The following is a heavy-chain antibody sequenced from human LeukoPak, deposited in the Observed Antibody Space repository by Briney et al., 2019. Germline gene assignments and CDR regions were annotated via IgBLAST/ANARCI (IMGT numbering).Heavy chain of an antibody. CDR3: AKGPYGIPVPPDY. CDR2: ISGTSGST. J-gene: IGHJ4*02. D-gene: IGHD6-19*01. V-gene: IGHV3-23*01. CDR1: GFAFSSYS. Sequence: PGGSLRLSCAASGFAFSSYSMSWVRRAPGKGLEWVSAISGTSGSTYYADSVKGRFTISRDISKNTLYLQMNSLRADDTAVYYCAKGPYGIPVPPDYWGQGTLVTASS.